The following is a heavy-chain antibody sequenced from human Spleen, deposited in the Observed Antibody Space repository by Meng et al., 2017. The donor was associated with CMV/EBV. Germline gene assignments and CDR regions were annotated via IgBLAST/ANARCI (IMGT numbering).Heavy chain of an antibody. CDR3: ATGSGWYAPMDY. CDR2: FDPEDGEK. Sequence: ASVKVSCKVSGYTLTELSIHWVRQAPGRGLEWMGGFDPEDGEKIYAQKFQGRVTMTEDTSTDTAYMELSSLRSEATAVYYCATGSGWYAPMDYWGQGTLVTVSS. D-gene: IGHD6-19*01. CDR1: GYTLTELS. J-gene: IGHJ4*02. V-gene: IGHV1-24*01.